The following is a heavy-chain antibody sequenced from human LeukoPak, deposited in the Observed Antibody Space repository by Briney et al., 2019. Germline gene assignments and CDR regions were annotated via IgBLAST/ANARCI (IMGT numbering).Heavy chain of an antibody. J-gene: IGHJ6*02. CDR1: GGSISSYY. Sequence: SETLSLTCTVSGGSISSYYWSWIRQPPGKGLEWIGYIYYSGSTNYNPSLKSRVTISVDTSKNQFSLKLSSVTAADTAVYYCARGHLAYCGGDCYSNYYGMDVWGQGTTVTVSS. D-gene: IGHD2-21*02. V-gene: IGHV4-59*12. CDR2: IYYSGST. CDR3: ARGHLAYCGGDCYSNYYGMDV.